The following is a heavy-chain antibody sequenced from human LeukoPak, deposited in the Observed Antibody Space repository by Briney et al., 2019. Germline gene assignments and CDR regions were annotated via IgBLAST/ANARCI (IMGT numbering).Heavy chain of an antibody. CDR1: GFIVSENY. D-gene: IGHD6-19*01. J-gene: IGHJ6*02. CDR2: VYSGGLT. Sequence: GGSLRLSCAASGFIVSENYMSWVRQAPGKGLEWVSTVYSGGLTFYADPVKGRFTISRDNSKNTLYLQMSSLRAEDTAVYYCVRDRWPGLGDFWGQGTTVTVPS. CDR3: VRDRWPGLGDF. V-gene: IGHV3-66*01.